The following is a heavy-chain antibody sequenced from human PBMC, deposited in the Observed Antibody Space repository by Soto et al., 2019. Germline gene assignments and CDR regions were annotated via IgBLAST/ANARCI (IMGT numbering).Heavy chain of an antibody. Sequence: PSQTLSLTCAIPGDSVSSNNAAWNWIRQSPSRGLEWLGRTYYRSKWYNDYAVSVKSRITINPDTSKNQFSLQLNSVTPEDTAVYYCARGVAAPTWGNDYGMDVWGQGTTVTVSS. CDR3: ARGVAAPTWGNDYGMDV. D-gene: IGHD6-19*01. J-gene: IGHJ6*02. V-gene: IGHV6-1*01. CDR2: TYYRSKWYN. CDR1: GDSVSSNNAA.